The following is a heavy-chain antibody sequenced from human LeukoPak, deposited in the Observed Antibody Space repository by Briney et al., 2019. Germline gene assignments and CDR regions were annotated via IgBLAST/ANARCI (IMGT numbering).Heavy chain of an antibody. V-gene: IGHV1-18*01. Sequence: ASVKVSCKASGYTFTSYVINWVRQAPGQGLEWMGWISTYNGNTNYAQELQGRVTMTTNTSTTTAYMELRSLRPDDTAMYYCAREGPYGDYSDYWGQGTLVTVSS. D-gene: IGHD4-17*01. CDR1: GYTFTSYV. J-gene: IGHJ4*02. CDR2: ISTYNGNT. CDR3: AREGPYGDYSDY.